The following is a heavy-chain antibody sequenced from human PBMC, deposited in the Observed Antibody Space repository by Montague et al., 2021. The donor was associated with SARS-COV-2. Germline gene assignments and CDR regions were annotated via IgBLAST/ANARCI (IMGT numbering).Heavy chain of an antibody. D-gene: IGHD3/OR15-3a*01. CDR1: GGSFSGYY. J-gene: IGHJ4*02. CDR3: ARIGGWSGAF. Sequence: TLSLTCAVYGGSFSGYYWNWIRQPPGKGLEWIAYTYNNDRTNYNPSLESRVSVSVDTSKNQFSLRLSSVTAADTAVYYCARIGGWSGAFWGQGTLVTVSS. V-gene: IGHV4-34*09. CDR2: TYNNDRT.